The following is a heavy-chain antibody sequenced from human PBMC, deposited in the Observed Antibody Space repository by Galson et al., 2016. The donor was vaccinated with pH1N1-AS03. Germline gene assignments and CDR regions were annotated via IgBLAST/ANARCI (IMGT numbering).Heavy chain of an antibody. CDR3: TREWKLTHHYYGMDV. Sequence: LRLSCAASGFIFSDYAIYWVRQAPGKGLEFVSGISDTGGRTYYADSVKGRFTISRDNSENTVFLQMGSLSPEDVAVYYCTREWKLTHHYYGMDVWGQGTTVTVSS. D-gene: IGHD4-23*01. J-gene: IGHJ6*02. CDR1: GFIFSDYA. CDR2: ISDTGGRT. V-gene: IGHV3-64*02.